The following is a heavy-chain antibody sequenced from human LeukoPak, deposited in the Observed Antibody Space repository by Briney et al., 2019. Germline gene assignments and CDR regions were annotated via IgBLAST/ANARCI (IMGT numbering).Heavy chain of an antibody. J-gene: IGHJ4*02. Sequence: QPGGSLRLSRAASGFTFSSYAMSWVRQAPGKGLEWVSGISGSGGSTYYADSVKGRFTISRDNSKNTLYLQMNSLRAEDTAVYYCAKDLSYNYGATKDYWGQGTLVTVSS. D-gene: IGHD1-1*01. V-gene: IGHV3-23*01. CDR1: GFTFSSYA. CDR3: AKDLSYNYGATKDY. CDR2: ISGSGGST.